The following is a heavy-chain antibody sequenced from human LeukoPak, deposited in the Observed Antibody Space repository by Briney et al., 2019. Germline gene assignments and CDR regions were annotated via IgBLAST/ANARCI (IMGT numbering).Heavy chain of an antibody. CDR1: DDSISDYY. D-gene: IGHD3-16*01. CDR2: FHNSGTS. J-gene: IGHJ4*02. V-gene: IGHV4-59*01. CDR3: TRGAGWLIDY. Sequence: SENLSLTCTVSDDSISDYYRGWIRQPPGKGLEWIGYFHNSGTSTYNPSLKSRVTISADTSKNQFSLKLNSLTTADTAVYYCTRGAGWLIDYWGQGILVTVSS.